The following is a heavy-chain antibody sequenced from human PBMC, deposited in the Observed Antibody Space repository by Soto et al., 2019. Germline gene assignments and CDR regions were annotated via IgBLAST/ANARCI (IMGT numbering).Heavy chain of an antibody. Sequence: PVGSLRLSCAASGFPFSSYGMHWVRQAPGKGLDWVGVIWYDGSKKDYAESVKGRFTISRDNSKNMLYLQMNSLRADDTAVYYCASSINWGQGTLVTVSS. CDR2: IWYDGSKK. CDR1: GFPFSSYG. V-gene: IGHV3-33*03. CDR3: ASSIN. J-gene: IGHJ4*02.